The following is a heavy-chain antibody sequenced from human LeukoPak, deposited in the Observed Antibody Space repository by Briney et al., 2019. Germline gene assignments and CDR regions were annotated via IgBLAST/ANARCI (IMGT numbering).Heavy chain of an antibody. CDR1: GYTFTSYY. J-gene: IGHJ6*03. D-gene: IGHD7-27*01. Sequence: ASVKVSCKASGYTFTSYYMHWVRQAPGQGLEWMGWISAYSGNTHYAQKFQGRVTMTTDTSTTTAYMELRGLRSDDTAVYYCARAEKPNWGNYYYYCMDVWGKGTTVTVSS. V-gene: IGHV1-18*04. CDR2: ISAYSGNT. CDR3: ARAEKPNWGNYYYYCMDV.